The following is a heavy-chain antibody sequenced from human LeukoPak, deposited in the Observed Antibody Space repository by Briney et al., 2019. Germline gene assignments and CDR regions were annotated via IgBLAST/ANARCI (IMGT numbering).Heavy chain of an antibody. V-gene: IGHV4-30-4*01. J-gene: IGHJ4*02. CDR3: VRRMVGAIRPSDY. CDR2: MYYSEST. Sequence: SETLSLTCTVSGGSVSSGDYYWSWIRQPPGKGLEWIGYMYYSESTKYNPSLKSRVTISVDTSKNQFSLKLNSVTAADTAVYYCVRRMVGAIRPSDYWGQGTLVTVSS. D-gene: IGHD1-26*01. CDR1: GGSVSSGDYY.